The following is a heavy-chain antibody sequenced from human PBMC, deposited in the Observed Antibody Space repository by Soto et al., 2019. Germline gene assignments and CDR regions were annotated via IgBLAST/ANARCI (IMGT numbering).Heavy chain of an antibody. D-gene: IGHD3-22*01. J-gene: IGHJ4*02. CDR1: GFTFSSYS. CDR3: ARRYYYDSSGYPPPFDY. CDR2: ISSSSSYI. V-gene: IGHV3-21*01. Sequence: GGSLRLSCAASGFTFSSYSMNWVRQAPGKGLEWVSSISSSSSYIYYADSVKGRFTISRDNAKNSLYLHMNSLRAEDTAVYYCARRYYYDSSGYPPPFDYWGQGTLVTVSS.